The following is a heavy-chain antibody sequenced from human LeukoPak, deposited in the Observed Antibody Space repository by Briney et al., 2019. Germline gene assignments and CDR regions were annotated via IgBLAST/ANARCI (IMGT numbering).Heavy chain of an antibody. Sequence: ASVKVSCKASGYTFTSHAMHWVRQAPGQRLEWMGWINGDNGNTKYSQKFQGRVTITRDTSASTAYMELSSLRSEDTAVYYCAREWDYGALDYWGQGTLVTVSS. V-gene: IGHV1-3*01. D-gene: IGHD4/OR15-4a*01. CDR1: GYTFTSHA. CDR2: INGDNGNT. CDR3: AREWDYGALDY. J-gene: IGHJ4*02.